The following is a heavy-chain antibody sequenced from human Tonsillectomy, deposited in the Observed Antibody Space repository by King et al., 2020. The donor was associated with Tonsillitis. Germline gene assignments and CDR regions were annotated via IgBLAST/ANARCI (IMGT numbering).Heavy chain of an antibody. Sequence: VQLVESGGGVVQPGRSLRLSCAASGFTFSNYGMHWVRQAPGKGLEWVAVISCDGSNKYYADSVKGRFTISRDNSKNTLYLQMNSLRAEDTAVYYCARDLSYNFYYGMDVWGQGTTVTASS. V-gene: IGHV3-33*05. CDR2: ISCDGSNK. D-gene: IGHD5-24*01. CDR3: ARDLSYNFYYGMDV. J-gene: IGHJ6*02. CDR1: GFTFSNYG.